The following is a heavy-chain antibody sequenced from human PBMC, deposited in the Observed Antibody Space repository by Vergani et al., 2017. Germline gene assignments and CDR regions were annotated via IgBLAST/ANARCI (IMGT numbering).Heavy chain of an antibody. J-gene: IGHJ6*03. CDR1: GFTFSSYA. Sequence: EVQLLESGGGLVQPGGSLRLSCAASGFTFSSYAMSWVRQAPGKGLEWVSAISGSGGSTYYADSVKGRFTISRDNSKNTLYLQMNSLRAEDTAVYYCARQPTYYDXWSGYEYYYYYMDVWGKGTTVTVSS. D-gene: IGHD3-3*01. CDR3: ARQPTYYDXWSGYEYYYYYMDV. V-gene: IGHV3-23*01. CDR2: ISGSGGST.